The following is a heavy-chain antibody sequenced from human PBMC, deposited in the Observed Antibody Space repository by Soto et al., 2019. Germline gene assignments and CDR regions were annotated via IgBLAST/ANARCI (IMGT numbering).Heavy chain of an antibody. CDR1: GYSFTSYW. CDR3: ARSQYSRSLTGGMDV. CDR2: IDPSDSYT. J-gene: IGHJ6*02. Sequence: GESLKISCKGSGYSFTSYWISWVRQMPGKGLEWMGRIDPSDSYTNYSPSFQGHVTISADKSISTAYLQWSSLKASDTAMYYCARSQYSRSLTGGMDVWGQGTTVTVSS. D-gene: IGHD6-13*01. V-gene: IGHV5-10-1*01.